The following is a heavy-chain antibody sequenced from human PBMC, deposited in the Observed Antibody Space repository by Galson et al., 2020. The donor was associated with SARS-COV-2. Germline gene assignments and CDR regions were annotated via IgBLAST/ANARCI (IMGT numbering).Heavy chain of an antibody. V-gene: IGHV3-30*04. CDR1: GFTFSNYV. CDR3: ARGGEWKLPYYFDY. J-gene: IGHJ4*02. D-gene: IGHD1-26*01. Sequence: GGSLRLSCAASGFTFSNYVMHWVRQAPGKGPEWVAVISSDGSNSFYADSLKGRFTISRDNSKSTLYLQMNSLRAEDTAVYYCARGGEWKLPYYFDYWGQGTLVTVSS. CDR2: ISSDGSNS.